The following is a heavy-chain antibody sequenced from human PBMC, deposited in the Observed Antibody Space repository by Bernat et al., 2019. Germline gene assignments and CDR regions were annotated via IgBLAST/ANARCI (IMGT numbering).Heavy chain of an antibody. V-gene: IGHV7-4-1*02. Sequence: QVQLVQSGSELKKPGASVKVSCKASGYTFTSYAMNWVRQAPGQGLEWMGWINTNTGNPTYAQGFTGRFVFSLDTSVSTAYLQISSLKAEDTAVYYCARGEGLRYFDWLPYYYYYYMDVWGKGTTVTVSS. J-gene: IGHJ6*03. D-gene: IGHD3-9*01. CDR3: ARGEGLRYFDWLPYYYYYYMDV. CDR2: INTNTGNP. CDR1: GYTFTSYA.